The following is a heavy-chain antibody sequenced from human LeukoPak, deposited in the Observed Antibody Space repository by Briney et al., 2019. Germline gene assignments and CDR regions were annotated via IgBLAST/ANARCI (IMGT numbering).Heavy chain of an antibody. CDR2: IYYSGST. Sequence: SETLSLTCTVSGGSISSSSYYWGWIRQPPGRGLEWIGSIYYSGSTYYNPSLKSRVTISVDTSKNQFSLKLSSVTAADTAVYYCASAHRAAAGIQFDYWGQGTLVTVSS. CDR1: GGSISSSSYY. V-gene: IGHV4-39*07. J-gene: IGHJ4*02. D-gene: IGHD6-13*01. CDR3: ASAHRAAAGIQFDY.